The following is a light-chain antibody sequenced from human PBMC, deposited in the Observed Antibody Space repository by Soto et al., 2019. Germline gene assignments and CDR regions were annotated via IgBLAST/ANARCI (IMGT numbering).Light chain of an antibody. CDR2: DAS. Sequence: IVLTQSPPTLSLWPGETAVLSCRAIQSISGSLIWYQQRPGQAPRLLIYDASNRAPGIPARFSGSGSGTVFTLTISSLEPEDFALYYCQQRSSWITFGQGTRLEIE. CDR1: QSISGS. V-gene: IGKV3-11*01. J-gene: IGKJ5*01. CDR3: QQRSSWIT.